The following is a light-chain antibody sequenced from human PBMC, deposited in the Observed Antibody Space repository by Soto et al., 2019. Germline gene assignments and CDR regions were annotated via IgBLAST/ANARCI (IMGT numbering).Light chain of an antibody. CDR1: QTVSPY. J-gene: IGKJ3*01. V-gene: IGKV3-20*01. CDR3: QQYVSSPFT. CDR2: GAS. Sequence: EVVLTQSPGTLSLSPGGRASLFCRASQTVSPYLAWYQQKPGQAPRLLIYGASSRATCIPDRFSGSGSETDFTLTISRLEHEDFAVYYCQQYVSSPFTFGPGTKVDIK.